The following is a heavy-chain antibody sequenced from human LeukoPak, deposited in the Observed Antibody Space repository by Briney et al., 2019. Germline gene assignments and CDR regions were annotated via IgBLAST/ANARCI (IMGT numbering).Heavy chain of an antibody. CDR3: ARGGILYGMDV. J-gene: IGHJ6*02. Sequence: GGSLRLSCAASRLTFSAYSMTWVRQAPGKGLEWVSAISGSGGNTYYADSVKGRFTISRDNSKNTLYLQMNSLRAEDAAAYYCARGGILYGMDVWGQGTTVTVSS. V-gene: IGHV3-23*01. CDR1: RLTFSAYS. CDR2: ISGSGGNT. D-gene: IGHD6-13*01.